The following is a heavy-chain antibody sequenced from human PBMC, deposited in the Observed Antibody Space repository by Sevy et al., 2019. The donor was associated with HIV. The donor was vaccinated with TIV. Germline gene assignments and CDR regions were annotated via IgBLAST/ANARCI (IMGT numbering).Heavy chain of an antibody. V-gene: IGHV4-38-2*01. CDR3: ARDYYGSGSYYEFVY. CDR2: IYDGGST. CDR1: GFSISSDYY. J-gene: IGHJ4*02. D-gene: IGHD3-10*01. Sequence: SETLSLTCAVSGFSISSDYYWGWIRQPPGKGLEWIGSIYDGGSTYYNPSLKSRVTISIDTSKNLFSLKLRSVTAADTAVYYCARDYYGSGSYYEFVYWGQGTLVTVSS.